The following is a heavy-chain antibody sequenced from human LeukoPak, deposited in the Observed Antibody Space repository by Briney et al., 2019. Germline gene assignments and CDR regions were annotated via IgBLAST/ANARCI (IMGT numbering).Heavy chain of an antibody. CDR2: ISSSSSYI. CDR3: ARDAVIGWFDP. V-gene: IGHV3-21*01. J-gene: IGHJ5*02. Sequence: PGGSLRLSCAASGFTFSSYSMNWVRQAPGKGLEWVSSISSSSSYIYYADAVKSRFTISRDTAKNSLYLQMNSLRAEDTAVYYCARDAVIGWFDPWGQGTLVTVSS. CDR1: GFTFSSYS.